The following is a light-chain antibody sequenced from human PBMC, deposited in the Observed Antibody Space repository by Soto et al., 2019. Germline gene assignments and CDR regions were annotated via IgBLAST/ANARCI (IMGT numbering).Light chain of an antibody. J-gene: IGKJ1*01. Sequence: DIVLTQSPGTLSLSPGERATLSCRASQSVSGSYLSWYQQKPGQAPRLLIYGASSRATGIPYRFSGDGSGTDFTLTISRLEPEDFVVYYCQHYGTSPTWTFGQGTKVEVK. V-gene: IGKV3-20*01. CDR2: GAS. CDR1: QSVSGSY. CDR3: QHYGTSPTWT.